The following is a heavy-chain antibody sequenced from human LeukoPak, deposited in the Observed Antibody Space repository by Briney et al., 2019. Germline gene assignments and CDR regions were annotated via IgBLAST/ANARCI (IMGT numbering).Heavy chain of an antibody. Sequence: TGGPLRLSCAASGFTFGNYWMNWVRQAPGKGLEWVAIINNDGTVKNYVDSVKGRFTISRDNAENSLSLQMNSLRAEDTAVYYCATDIVAARVFQYWGQGTLVTVSS. CDR3: ATDIVAARVFQY. CDR2: INNDGTVK. V-gene: IGHV3-7*01. J-gene: IGHJ1*01. CDR1: GFTFGNYW. D-gene: IGHD5-12*01.